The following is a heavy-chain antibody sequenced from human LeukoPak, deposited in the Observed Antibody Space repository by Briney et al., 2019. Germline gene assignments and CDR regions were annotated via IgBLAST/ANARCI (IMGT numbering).Heavy chain of an antibody. CDR1: GFAFSSYE. Sequence: GGSLRLSCAASGFAFSSYEMNWVRQAPGKGPEWISYISGGRDTMYYADSVKGRFTSSRDNAKNSLFLQMDSLRAEDTAVYYCVRVGRIQYFDYWGQGTPVTVSS. J-gene: IGHJ4*02. V-gene: IGHV3-48*03. D-gene: IGHD5-18*01. CDR3: VRVGRIQYFDY. CDR2: ISGGRDTM.